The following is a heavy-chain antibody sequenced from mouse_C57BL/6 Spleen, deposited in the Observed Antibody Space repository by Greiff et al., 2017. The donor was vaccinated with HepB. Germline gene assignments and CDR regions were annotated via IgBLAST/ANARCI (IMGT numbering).Heavy chain of an antibody. J-gene: IGHJ1*03. CDR3: ARGGKPHWYFDV. CDR1: GYTFTSYW. CDR2: IHPNSGST. Sequence: QVHVKQPGAELVKPGASVKLSCKASGYTFTSYWMHWVKQRPGQGLEWIGMIHPNSGSTNYNEKFKSKATLTVDKSSSTAYMQLSSLTSEDSAVYYCARGGKPHWYFDVWGTGTTVTVSS. V-gene: IGHV1-64*01.